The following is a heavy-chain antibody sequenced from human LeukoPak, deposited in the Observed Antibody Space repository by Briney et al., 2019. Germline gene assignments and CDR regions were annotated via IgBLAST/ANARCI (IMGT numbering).Heavy chain of an antibody. Sequence: PGRSLRLSCAASGFPFSRYSMEWVRQAPGKGLEWLAMLSYDGSNTYYADSVQGRFTISRDNSKNTLFLQMDSLRAEDTAVYYCAKSLGMDVWGQGTTVTVSS. CDR1: GFPFSRYS. CDR3: AKSLGMDV. CDR2: LSYDGSNT. V-gene: IGHV3-30-3*02. J-gene: IGHJ6*02.